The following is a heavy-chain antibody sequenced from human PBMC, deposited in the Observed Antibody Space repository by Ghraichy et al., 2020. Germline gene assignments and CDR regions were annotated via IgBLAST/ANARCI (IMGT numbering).Heavy chain of an antibody. J-gene: IGHJ4*02. CDR1: GYTFTSYY. CDR3: ARDMFCSGGYCSGMGY. D-gene: IGHD2-15*01. Sequence: SVKVSCQASGYTFTSYYMHWVRQAPGQGLEWMGIINPSGDSTSYAQKFQGRVTMTRDTSTSTVYMELSSLRSEDTAVYYCARDMFCSGGYCSGMGYWGQGTLVTVSS. CDR2: INPSGDST. V-gene: IGHV1-46*01.